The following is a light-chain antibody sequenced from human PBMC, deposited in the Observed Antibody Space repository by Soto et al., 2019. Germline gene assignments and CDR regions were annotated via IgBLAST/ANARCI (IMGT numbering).Light chain of an antibody. CDR3: AAWDDSLNGVV. CDR1: SSNIGSNT. V-gene: IGLV1-44*01. CDR2: INS. Sequence: QSVLTQPPSASGTPGQRVTISCSGSSSNIGSNTVHWYQQLPGTAPKLLIYINSQRPSGVPDRFSGSKSGTSASLAISGLQSEDEADYYCAAWDDSLNGVVFGGGTKLTVL. J-gene: IGLJ2*01.